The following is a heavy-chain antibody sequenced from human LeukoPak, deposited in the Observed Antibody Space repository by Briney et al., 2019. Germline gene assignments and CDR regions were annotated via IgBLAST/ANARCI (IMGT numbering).Heavy chain of an antibody. Sequence: GWSLRLSCAASGFTFSSYAMSWVGQAPGKGLEGLSNIKQDGSEKYYVDSVKGRFTISRDNAKNSLYLQMNSLRAEDTAVYYCAESRDGYNYGYFQHWGQGTLVTVSS. CDR2: IKQDGSEK. D-gene: IGHD5-24*01. J-gene: IGHJ1*01. CDR1: GFTFSSYA. CDR3: AESRDGYNYGYFQH. V-gene: IGHV3-7*01.